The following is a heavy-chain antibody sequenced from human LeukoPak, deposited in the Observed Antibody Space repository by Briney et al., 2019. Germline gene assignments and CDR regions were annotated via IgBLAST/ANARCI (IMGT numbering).Heavy chain of an antibody. D-gene: IGHD3-3*01. V-gene: IGHV1-18*01. CDR2: ISAYNGNT. Sequence: ASVKVSCKASGYTFTSYGISWVRQAPGQGLEWMGWISAYNGNTNYAQKLQGRVTMTTDTSASTAYMELRSLRSDDTAVYYCATSLGYDFWSGKGPIEDYWGQGTLVTVSS. CDR1: GYTFTSYG. CDR3: ATSLGYDFWSGKGPIEDY. J-gene: IGHJ4*02.